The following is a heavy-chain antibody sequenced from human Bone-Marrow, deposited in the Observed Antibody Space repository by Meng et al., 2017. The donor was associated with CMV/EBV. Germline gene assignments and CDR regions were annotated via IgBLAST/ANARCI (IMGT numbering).Heavy chain of an antibody. J-gene: IGHJ6*02. CDR1: GYTFTGYY. D-gene: IGHD3-9*01. V-gene: IGHV1-2*02. CDR2: INPNSGGT. Sequence: ASVKVSCKASGYTFTGYYMHWVRQAPGQGLEWMGWINPNSGGTNYAQKFQGRVTMTRDTSISTAYMELSRLRSEDTAVYYCARAGVRYLGARYYYYGMDVWGQGTTVTVSS. CDR3: ARAGVRYLGARYYYYGMDV.